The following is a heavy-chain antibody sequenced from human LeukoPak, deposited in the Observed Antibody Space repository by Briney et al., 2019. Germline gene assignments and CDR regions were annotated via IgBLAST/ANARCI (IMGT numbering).Heavy chain of an antibody. D-gene: IGHD2-15*01. CDR1: GGSVSNDNHC. CDR2: VNYSGST. Sequence: SETLSLTCTVSGGSVSNDNHCWSWIRQPPGKGLEWIGYVNYSGSTKYNPSLKSRVTISADRSRSQVSLKLSSVTAADTAVYYCARDRGGFTYGEYYFDYWGQRSLVTVSS. V-gene: IGHV4-61*01. CDR3: ARDRGGFTYGEYYFDY. J-gene: IGHJ4*02.